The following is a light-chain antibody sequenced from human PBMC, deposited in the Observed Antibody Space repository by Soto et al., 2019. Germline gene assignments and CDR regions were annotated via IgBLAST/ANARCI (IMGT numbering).Light chain of an antibody. V-gene: IGKV4-1*01. CDR2: WAS. CDR3: QQYYSTPYT. CDR1: QILLYSSSDKID. J-gene: IGKJ2*01. Sequence: DIVMTQSPDSLAMSLGERATINCKSSQILLYSSSDKIDLSWYQQKPGQPPKLLISWASTRESGVPDRFSGSGSGTDFTLTISSLQAEDVAVYYCQQYYSTPYTFGQGTKLEI.